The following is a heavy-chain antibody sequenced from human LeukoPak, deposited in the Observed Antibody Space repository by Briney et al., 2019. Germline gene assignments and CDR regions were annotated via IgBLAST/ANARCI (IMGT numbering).Heavy chain of an antibody. J-gene: IGHJ4*02. CDR3: AKGSIMLWV. D-gene: IGHD2-8*01. V-gene: IGHV3-23*01. Sequence: GGSLRLSCAASGFTFSTYAMSWVRQAPGKGLEWVSSISASGTRPYYTDSVKGRFTISRDTSKNTLSLQMNSLRVDDTAVYYCAKGSIMLWVGGQGTLVTVSS. CDR2: ISASGTRP. CDR1: GFTFSTYA.